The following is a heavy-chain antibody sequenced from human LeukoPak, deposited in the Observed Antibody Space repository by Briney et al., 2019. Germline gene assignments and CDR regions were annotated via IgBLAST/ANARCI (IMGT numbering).Heavy chain of an antibody. CDR3: ARASGIAARLPYDAFDI. V-gene: IGHV6-1*01. D-gene: IGHD6-6*01. CDR2: TYYRSKWYN. CDR1: GDSVSSNSAP. J-gene: IGHJ3*02. Sequence: SHTLSLICAISGDSVSSNSAPCTWIRQSPSRGLEWLGRTYYRSKWYNDNAVSVKSRITINTATSKNQFSLQLNSVTPEDTAVYYCARASGIAARLPYDAFDIWGQGTMVTVSS.